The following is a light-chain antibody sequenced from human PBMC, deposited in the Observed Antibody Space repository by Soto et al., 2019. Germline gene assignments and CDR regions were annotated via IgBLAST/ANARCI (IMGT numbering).Light chain of an antibody. Sequence: EIVMTQSPGPLAVSPGGRATLFCRASQSVRSSVAWSQKKPGQAPRICSDDASTRATGIPARVSGRGSGTECTLTSSSLQSEDFAVYYCQQYNSWPETFGQGTKVDIK. J-gene: IGKJ1*01. CDR1: QSVRSS. V-gene: IGKV3-15*01. CDR3: QQYNSWPET. CDR2: DAS.